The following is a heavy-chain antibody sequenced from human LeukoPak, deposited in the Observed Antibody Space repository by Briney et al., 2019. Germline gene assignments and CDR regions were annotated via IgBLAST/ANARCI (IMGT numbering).Heavy chain of an antibody. CDR1: GFTFSDYY. J-gene: IGHJ4*02. D-gene: IGHD3-10*01. V-gene: IGHV3-11*01. CDR2: ISSSGSII. CDR3: ARATKYYYGSGPHY. Sequence: PGGSLRLSCAASGFTFSDYYMNWIRQAPGKGLEWVSYISSSGSIIYYADSVKGRFTISRDNAKNSLYLQMNSLRAEDTAVYYCARATKYYYGSGPHYWGQGTLVTVSS.